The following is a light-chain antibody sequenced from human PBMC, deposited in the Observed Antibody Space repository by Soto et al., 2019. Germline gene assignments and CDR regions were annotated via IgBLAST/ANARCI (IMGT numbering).Light chain of an antibody. J-gene: IGLJ3*02. CDR2: DDD. Sequence: QSVLTQPPSVSGAPGQSVTISCTGSNSNIGAGFAVHWYQHLPLTAPKLLIYDDDNRPSGVPARFSASKSGTSASLVITGLQAEDEGDYYCQSHDSDTGLFGGGTQLTVL. CDR1: NSNIGAGFA. V-gene: IGLV1-40*01. CDR3: QSHDSDTGL.